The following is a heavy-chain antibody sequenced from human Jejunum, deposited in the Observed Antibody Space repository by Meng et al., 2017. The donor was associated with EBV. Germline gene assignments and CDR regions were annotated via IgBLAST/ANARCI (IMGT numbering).Heavy chain of an antibody. CDR2: IYNSEST. V-gene: IGHV4-61*08. CDR1: GGSVSSGGYY. J-gene: IGHJ4*02. D-gene: IGHD1-26*01. Sequence: QVQLQWSGAGLVTPSETLSLTGTVSGGSVSSGGYYWSWIRQPPGKGLEWIGYIYNSESTNYKSSLKSRVTISADTSKNQFSLRLSSVTAADTAVYYCARDQNGSYFAYWGQGTLVTVSS. CDR3: ARDQNGSYFAY.